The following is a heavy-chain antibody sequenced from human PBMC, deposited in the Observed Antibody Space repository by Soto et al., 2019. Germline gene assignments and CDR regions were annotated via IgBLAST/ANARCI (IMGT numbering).Heavy chain of an antibody. Sequence: SETLSLTCAVYGESFSGYYWSWIRQPPGKGLEWIGEINHSGSTNYNPSLKSRVTISVDTSKNQFSLKLSSVTAADTAVYYCARILQLWALDYWGQGTLVTVSS. CDR1: GESFSGYY. J-gene: IGHJ4*02. D-gene: IGHD5-18*01. CDR2: INHSGST. V-gene: IGHV4-34*01. CDR3: ARILQLWALDY.